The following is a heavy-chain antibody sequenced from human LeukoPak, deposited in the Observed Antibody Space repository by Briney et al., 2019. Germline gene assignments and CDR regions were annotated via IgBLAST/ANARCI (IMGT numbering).Heavy chain of an antibody. V-gene: IGHV3-23*01. CDR3: AVCSGWFERVFDY. J-gene: IGHJ4*02. CDR1: GFIFSSYA. CDR2: VSGSGGST. D-gene: IGHD6-19*01. Sequence: GGSLRLSCAASGFIFSSYAMSWVRQAPGKGLEWVSAVSGSGGSTYYADPVKGRFTISRANSKNTLYLQMKSLRAEDTAVYYCAVCSGWFERVFDYWGQGTLVTVSS.